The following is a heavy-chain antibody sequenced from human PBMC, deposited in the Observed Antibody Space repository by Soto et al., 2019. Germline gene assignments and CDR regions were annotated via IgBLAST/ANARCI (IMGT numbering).Heavy chain of an antibody. D-gene: IGHD5-12*01. CDR1: GGSFSGYY. Sequence: PSETLSLTCAVYGGSFSGYYWSWIRQPPGKGLEWIGEINHSGSTNYNPSLKSRVTISADTSKNQFSLKLSSVTAADTAVYYCARTRDGYNPLDYWGQGTLVTVSS. J-gene: IGHJ4*02. V-gene: IGHV4-34*01. CDR3: ARTRDGYNPLDY. CDR2: INHSGST.